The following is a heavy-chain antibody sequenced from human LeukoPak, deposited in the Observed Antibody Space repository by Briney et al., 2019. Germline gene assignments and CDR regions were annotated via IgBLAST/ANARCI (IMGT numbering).Heavy chain of an antibody. V-gene: IGHV3-33*06. J-gene: IGHJ4*02. D-gene: IGHD6-19*01. Sequence: GRSLRLSCAASGFTFSSYGMHWVRQAPGKGLERVAVIWYDGSNKYYADSVKGRFTISRDNSKNTLYLQMNSLRAEDTAVYYCAKDRGYSSGWRGRGYYFDYWGQGTLVTVSS. CDR2: IWYDGSNK. CDR3: AKDRGYSSGWRGRGYYFDY. CDR1: GFTFSSYG.